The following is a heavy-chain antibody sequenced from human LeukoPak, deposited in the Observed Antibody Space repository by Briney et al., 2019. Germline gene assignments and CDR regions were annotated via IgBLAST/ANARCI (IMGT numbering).Heavy chain of an antibody. CDR3: ARDRMGARPNYVWGSYLMDY. V-gene: IGHV3-9*03. J-gene: IGHJ4*02. CDR2: ISWNSGSI. Sequence: PGRSLRLSCAASGFTFDDYAMHWVRQAPGKGLEWVSGISWNSGSIGYADSVKGRFTISRDNAKNSLYLQMGSLRAEDMAVYYCARDRMGARPNYVWGSYLMDYWGQGTLVTVSS. D-gene: IGHD3-16*02. CDR1: GFTFDDYA.